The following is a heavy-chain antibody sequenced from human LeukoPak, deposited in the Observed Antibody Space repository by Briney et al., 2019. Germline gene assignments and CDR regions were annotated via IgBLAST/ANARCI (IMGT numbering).Heavy chain of an antibody. CDR3: AKENRWEPSGAFDI. Sequence: PGGSLRLSCAASGFTFSSYAMSWVRQAPGKGLEWFSAISGSGGSTYYADSVKGRFTISRDNSKNTLYLQTNSLRAEDTALYYCAKENRWEPSGAFDIWGQGTMVTVSS. V-gene: IGHV3-23*01. D-gene: IGHD1-26*01. J-gene: IGHJ3*02. CDR1: GFTFSSYA. CDR2: ISGSGGST.